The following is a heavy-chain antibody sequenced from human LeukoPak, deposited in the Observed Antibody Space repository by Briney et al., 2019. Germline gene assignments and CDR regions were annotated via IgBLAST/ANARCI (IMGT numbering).Heavy chain of an antibody. Sequence: GGSLRLSCAASGFTFSSYAMSWVRQAPGKGLEWVSAISGSGGSTYYADSVKGRFTISRDNSKNTLYLQMNSLRAEDTAVYYCAKDLPPSYCSSTSCPPGGFDYWGQGTLVTVSS. V-gene: IGHV3-23*01. CDR3: AKDLPPSYCSSTSCPPGGFDY. D-gene: IGHD2-2*01. CDR2: ISGSGGST. J-gene: IGHJ4*02. CDR1: GFTFSSYA.